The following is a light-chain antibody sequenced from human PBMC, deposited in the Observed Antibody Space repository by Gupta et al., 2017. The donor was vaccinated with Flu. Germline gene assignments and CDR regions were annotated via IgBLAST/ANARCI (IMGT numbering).Light chain of an antibody. V-gene: IGKV2-28*01. J-gene: IGKJ1*01. Sequence: VTPGEPASISCRSSQSRLHSNGYNYLDWYLQKPGQSPQLLIYLGSNRASGVPDRFSGSGSGTDFTLKISRVEAEDVGVYYCRQALQTPRTFGQGTKVEIK. CDR2: LGS. CDR3: RQALQTPRT. CDR1: QSRLHSNGYNY.